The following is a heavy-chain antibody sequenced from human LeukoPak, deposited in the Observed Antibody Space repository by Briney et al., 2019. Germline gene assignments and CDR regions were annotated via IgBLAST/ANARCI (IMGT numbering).Heavy chain of an antibody. CDR1: GASINNYY. Sequence: SETLSLTCSVSGASINNYYWTWIRQPPGKGLEWIGYVYHTGASGYHPSLKSRVAMSLDASKNQISLNLRSVTAADTAVYFCTRVVNGGHFDYWGQGTLVTVSS. D-gene: IGHD2-8*01. CDR3: TRVVNGGHFDY. J-gene: IGHJ4*02. V-gene: IGHV4-59*01. CDR2: VYHTGAS.